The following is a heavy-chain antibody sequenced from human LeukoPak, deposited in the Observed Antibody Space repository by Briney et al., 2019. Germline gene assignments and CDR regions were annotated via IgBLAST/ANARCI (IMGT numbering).Heavy chain of an antibody. V-gene: IGHV3-66*02. CDR2: IYSGGST. Sequence: PGGSLRLSCAASGFTVGSNYMSWVRQAPGKGLEWVSVIYSGGSTYYADSVKGRFTISRDNPKNTLYLQMNSLRAEDTAVYYCARDGPMVRGVMPYGMDVWGQGTTVTVSS. CDR3: ARDGPMVRGVMPYGMDV. D-gene: IGHD3-10*01. J-gene: IGHJ6*02. CDR1: GFTVGSNY.